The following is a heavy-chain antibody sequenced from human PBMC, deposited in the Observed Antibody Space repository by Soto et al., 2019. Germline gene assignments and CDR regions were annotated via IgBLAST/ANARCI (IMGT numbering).Heavy chain of an antibody. D-gene: IGHD6-13*01. V-gene: IGHV4-31*03. J-gene: IGHJ4*02. Sequence: TLWLSCTVSGGCIRSGGFFWSWVRQQPGKGLEWIGHIYYRGGTSYNPSLESRVAMSVDTSKNEFTLKVNSVTAADTAIYYCARFAKEENPKLEAWYAFDLWGRGTLVTGSS. CDR3: ARFAKEENPKLEAWYAFDL. CDR2: IYYRGGT. CDR1: GGCIRSGGFF.